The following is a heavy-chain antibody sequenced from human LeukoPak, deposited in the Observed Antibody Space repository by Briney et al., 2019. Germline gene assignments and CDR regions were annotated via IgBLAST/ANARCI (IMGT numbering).Heavy chain of an antibody. D-gene: IGHD5-12*01. Sequence: GGSLRLSCAASGFTFSDYYMSWIRQAPGKGLEWVAYITSSGDDIYYADSVKGRFTISRDNAKNALFLRMSSLRVEDTATYYCASDIVATSGDFWGQGTLVSVS. CDR1: GFTFSDYY. J-gene: IGHJ4*02. V-gene: IGHV3-11*01. CDR2: ITSSGDDI. CDR3: ASDIVATSGDF.